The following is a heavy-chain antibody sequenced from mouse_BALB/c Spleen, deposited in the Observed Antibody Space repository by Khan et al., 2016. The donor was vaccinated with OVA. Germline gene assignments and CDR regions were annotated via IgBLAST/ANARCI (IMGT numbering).Heavy chain of an antibody. CDR1: GFTFSSYT. CDR2: ISSGATYT. V-gene: IGHV5-6-4*01. Sequence: EVELVESGGGLVKPGGSLKLSCAASGFTFSSYTLSWVRQTPEKRLEWVATISSGATYTYYPDSVKGRFTISRDNAKNTLYLQMSSLTSEDTAMYYCTRYGNYAHWFFDVWGAGTTVTVSS. J-gene: IGHJ1*01. CDR3: TRYGNYAHWFFDV. D-gene: IGHD2-1*01.